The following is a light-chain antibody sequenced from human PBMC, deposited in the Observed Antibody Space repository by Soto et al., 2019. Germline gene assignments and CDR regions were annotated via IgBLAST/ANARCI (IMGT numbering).Light chain of an antibody. Sequence: EIVLTQSPATLSLSPGEGATLYCRASQSVSSYLAWYQQKPGQAPRLLIYDASNRATGIPARFSGSGSGTDFTLTISSLEPEDFAVYYCQQRSNWPVTFGLGTKV. CDR3: QQRSNWPVT. CDR2: DAS. V-gene: IGKV3-11*01. J-gene: IGKJ1*01. CDR1: QSVSSY.